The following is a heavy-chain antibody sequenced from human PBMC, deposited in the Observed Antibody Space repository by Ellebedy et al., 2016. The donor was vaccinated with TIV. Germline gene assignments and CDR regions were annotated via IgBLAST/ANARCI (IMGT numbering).Heavy chain of an antibody. CDR3: ARTSRDGYNFDY. D-gene: IGHD5-24*01. CDR2: IYSGGST. J-gene: IGHJ4*02. Sequence: GESLKISXAASGFTVSSNYMSWVRQAPGKGLEWVSVIYSGGSTYYADSVKGRFTISRDNSKNTLYLQMNSLRAEDTAVYYCARTSRDGYNFDYWGQGTLVTVSS. V-gene: IGHV3-53*01. CDR1: GFTVSSNY.